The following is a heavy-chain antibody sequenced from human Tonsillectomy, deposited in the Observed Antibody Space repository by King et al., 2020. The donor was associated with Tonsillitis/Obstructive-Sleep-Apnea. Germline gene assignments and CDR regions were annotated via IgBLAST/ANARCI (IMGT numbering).Heavy chain of an antibody. Sequence: VQLVESGGGLVQPGGSLRLSWSVSGFTFSGNGMHWGRRAPGKGLEYVSAIRIKGGSTYYADSGKGRLTISRDNSNNTLYLQMSRLRTEDTAVYYCVKVFPSSSGKYYFDYWGQGTLVTVSS. CDR3: VKVFPSSSGKYYFDY. CDR1: GFTFSGNG. V-gene: IGHV3-64D*06. CDR2: IRIKGGST. J-gene: IGHJ4*02. D-gene: IGHD6-6*01.